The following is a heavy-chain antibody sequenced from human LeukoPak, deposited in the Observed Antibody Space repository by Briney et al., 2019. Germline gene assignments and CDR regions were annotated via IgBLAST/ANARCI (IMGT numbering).Heavy chain of an antibody. D-gene: IGHD3-22*01. V-gene: IGHV3-9*01. Sequence: GGSLRLSCAASGFTFDDYAMHWVRQGPGKGLEWVSGISWNSGSIGYADSVKGRFTISRDNAKNSLYLQMNSLRAEDTALYYCAKDYYDSSGYLDYWGQGTLVTVSS. J-gene: IGHJ4*02. CDR2: ISWNSGSI. CDR1: GFTFDDYA. CDR3: AKDYYDSSGYLDY.